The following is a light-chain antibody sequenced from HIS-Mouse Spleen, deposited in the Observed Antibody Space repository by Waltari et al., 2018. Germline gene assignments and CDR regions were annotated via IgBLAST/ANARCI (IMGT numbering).Light chain of an antibody. Sequence: QSALTQPRSVSGSPGQSVTISCTGTSSDVGGYHYVSWYPHHPGKPPQLMIYDVSKRPSGVPDRFSGSKSGNTASLTISGLQAEDEADYYCCSYAGSYTGVFGTGTKVTVL. V-gene: IGLV2-11*01. CDR3: CSYAGSYTGV. CDR1: SSDVGGYHY. J-gene: IGLJ1*01. CDR2: DVS.